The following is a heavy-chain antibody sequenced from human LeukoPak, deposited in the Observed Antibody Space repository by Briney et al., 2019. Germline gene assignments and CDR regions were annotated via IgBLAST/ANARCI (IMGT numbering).Heavy chain of an antibody. CDR2: INHSGST. J-gene: IGHJ4*02. D-gene: IGHD5-18*01. CDR1: GGSFSGYY. Sequence: IPSETLSLTCAVYGGSFSGYYWSWIRQPPGKGLEWIGEINHSGSTNYNPSLKSRVSISVDTSKNQFSLKLNSVTAADTAVYYCARSRVYSYGSFDYWGQGTLVTVSS. CDR3: ARSRVYSYGSFDY. V-gene: IGHV4-34*01.